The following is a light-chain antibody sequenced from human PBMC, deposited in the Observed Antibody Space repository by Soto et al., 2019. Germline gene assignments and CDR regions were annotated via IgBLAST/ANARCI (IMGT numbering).Light chain of an antibody. CDR3: AQRSNWPPIFS. V-gene: IGKV3-11*01. CDR2: DAS. CDR1: QSVTTY. J-gene: IGKJ3*01. Sequence: EIVLTQSPATLSFPPGQRATPSCSASQSVTTYLAWYQQKPGQAPRLLIYDASNRATGIPARFTGSGFWTEFTLSIGSLEPEDFAVYYCAQRSNWPPIFSFGPGTKVDIK.